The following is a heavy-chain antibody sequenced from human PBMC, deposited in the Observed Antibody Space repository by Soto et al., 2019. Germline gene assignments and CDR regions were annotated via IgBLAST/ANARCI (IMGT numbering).Heavy chain of an antibody. V-gene: IGHV3-33*01. Sequence: QVQLVESGVGVVQPGRSLRLSCAASGFTFSSYGRHWVRQGPGKGLEWVAVIWYDGSNKYYADSVKGRFIISRDNSKNTLYLQMNSLRAEDTAVYYCARGLGAECGTIDYYSMDVWGRGTTVTVSS. CDR1: GFTFSSYG. J-gene: IGHJ6*02. CDR3: ARGLGAECGTIDYYSMDV. D-gene: IGHD3-16*01. CDR2: IWYDGSNK.